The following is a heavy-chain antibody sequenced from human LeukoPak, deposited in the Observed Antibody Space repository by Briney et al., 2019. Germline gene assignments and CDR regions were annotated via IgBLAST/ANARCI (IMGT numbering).Heavy chain of an antibody. Sequence: PGRSLRLSCAASGFTFSSYGMHWVRQAPGKGLEWVAVISYDGSNKYYADSVKGRFTISRDNAKNSLYLQMNSLRADDTAAYYCARFAAGGSYYYYMDVWGKGTTVTVSS. J-gene: IGHJ6*03. CDR1: GFTFSSYG. CDR3: ARFAAGGSYYYYMDV. V-gene: IGHV3-30*03. D-gene: IGHD6-25*01. CDR2: ISYDGSNK.